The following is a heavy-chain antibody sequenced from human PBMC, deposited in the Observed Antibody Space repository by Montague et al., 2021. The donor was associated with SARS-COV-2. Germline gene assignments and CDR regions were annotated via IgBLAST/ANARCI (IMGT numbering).Heavy chain of an antibody. Sequence: SETLSLTCAVYGGSFSGYYWSWIRQLPGKGLEWIGEITHSGSTNYNPSLKSRVTISLDTSTNQFSLKLSSVTAADTAAYYCARGRYSSSWYGTKYYFDYWGQGTLVTVSS. D-gene: IGHD6-13*01. CDR1: GGSFSGYY. CDR3: ARGRYSSSWYGTKYYFDY. J-gene: IGHJ4*02. CDR2: ITHSGST. V-gene: IGHV4-34*01.